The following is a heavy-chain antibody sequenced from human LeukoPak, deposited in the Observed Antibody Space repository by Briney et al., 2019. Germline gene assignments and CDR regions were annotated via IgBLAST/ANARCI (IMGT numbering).Heavy chain of an antibody. J-gene: IGHJ4*02. Sequence: SETLSLTCTVSGGSISSSSSYWGWIRQPPGKGLEWIGSIYYSGSTYYSPSLKSRVTMSVDTSKNQFSLKLSSVTAADTAVYYCARAYFDYWGQGTLVTVSS. CDR3: ARAYFDY. CDR2: IYYSGST. V-gene: IGHV4-39*01. CDR1: GGSISSSSSY.